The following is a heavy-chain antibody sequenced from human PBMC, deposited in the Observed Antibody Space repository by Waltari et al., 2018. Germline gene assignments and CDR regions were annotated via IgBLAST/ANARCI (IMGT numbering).Heavy chain of an antibody. CDR3: ATDGINYYDSSGLGY. CDR2: FDPEDGET. CDR1: GYTLTELS. V-gene: IGHV1-24*01. J-gene: IGHJ4*02. D-gene: IGHD3-22*01. Sequence: QVQLVQSGAEVKKPGPSVKVSCKVSGYTLTELSTHWVRQPPGKGPEWMGGFDPEDGETIYAQKFQGRVTMTEDTSTDTAYMELSSLRSEDTAVYYCATDGINYYDSSGLGYWGQGTLVTVSS.